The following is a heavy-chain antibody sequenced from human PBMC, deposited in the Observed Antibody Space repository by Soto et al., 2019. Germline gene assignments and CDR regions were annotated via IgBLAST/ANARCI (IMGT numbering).Heavy chain of an antibody. J-gene: IGHJ4*02. Sequence: QVQLVQSGAEVKKSGASVMVSCKASGYTFTGYYIHWVRQAPGQGLEWMGWINPNNGGTNYVQKFQGRGTIARDTSISTAYMELRRLTSDDTAVYYCARDLPIVGTTTWDYWGQGTLVTVSS. D-gene: IGHD1-26*01. CDR3: ARDLPIVGTTTWDY. CDR1: GYTFTGYY. CDR2: INPNNGGT. V-gene: IGHV1-2*02.